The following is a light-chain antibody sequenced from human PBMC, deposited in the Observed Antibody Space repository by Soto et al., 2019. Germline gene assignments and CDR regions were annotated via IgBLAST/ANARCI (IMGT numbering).Light chain of an antibody. CDR2: HVT. CDR3: CSLTTSHTYV. Sequence: QSVLTQPASVSGSPGQSITISCTGTSSDVGGYNYVSWYQQHPGKAPKLMIYHVTYRPSGVSNRYSGSKSGNSASLTISGLQADDEADYYCCSLTTSHTYVFGSGTKRTVL. J-gene: IGLJ1*01. V-gene: IGLV2-14*03. CDR1: SSDVGGYNY.